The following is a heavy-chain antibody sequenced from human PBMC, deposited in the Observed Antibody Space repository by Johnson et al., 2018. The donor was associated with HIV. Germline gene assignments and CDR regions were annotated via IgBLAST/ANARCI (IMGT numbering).Heavy chain of an antibody. J-gene: IGHJ3*02. CDR2: ISWNSGSI. CDR1: GFTFSTYA. D-gene: IGHD6-19*01. Sequence: VQLVESGGGVVQPGRSLRLSCAASGFTFSTYAMHWVRQAPGKGLEWVSGISWNSGSIGYADSVKGRFTISRDNAKNSLYLQMNSLRAEDTALYYCAKDTSGWDAFDIWGQGTMVTVSS. CDR3: AKDTSGWDAFDI. V-gene: IGHV3-9*01.